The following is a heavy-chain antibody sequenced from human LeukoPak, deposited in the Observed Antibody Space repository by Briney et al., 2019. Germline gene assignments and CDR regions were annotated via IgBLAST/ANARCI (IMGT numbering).Heavy chain of an antibody. J-gene: IGHJ4*02. V-gene: IGHV4-38-2*02. D-gene: IGHD1-26*01. Sequence: IGSIYHSGSTYYNPSLKSRVTISVDTSKNQFSLKLSSVTAADTAVYYCARGGEWELSIDYWGQGTLVTVSS. CDR3: ARGGEWELSIDY. CDR2: IYHSGST.